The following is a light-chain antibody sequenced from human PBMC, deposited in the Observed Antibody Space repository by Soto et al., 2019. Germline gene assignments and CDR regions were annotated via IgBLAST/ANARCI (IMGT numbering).Light chain of an antibody. CDR2: KAS. CDR1: QSISTW. V-gene: IGKV1-5*03. CDR3: QQYNTSTLT. Sequence: DIQMPQSPSTLSASVGDRVTITCRASQSISTWVAWYQQKPGKAPKLLISKASSLEGGAPSRFGGSGSWTLFNTPISSLLPDDLAPYYCQQYNTSTLTFGGGTTVDIK. J-gene: IGKJ4*01.